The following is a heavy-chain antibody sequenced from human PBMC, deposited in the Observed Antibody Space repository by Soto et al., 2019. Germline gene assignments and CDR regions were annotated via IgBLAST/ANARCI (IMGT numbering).Heavy chain of an antibody. CDR1: GFTFSSYA. V-gene: IGHV3-23*01. Sequence: GGSLRLSCAASGFTFSSYAMSWVRQAPGKGLEWVSAISGSGGSTYYAASVKGRFTISGEISKNRLYLKMNSLSAEDTVADYGTNPIPGIAAAELYYYYGMDVWGQGTTVTVSS. J-gene: IGHJ6*02. CDR2: ISGSGGST. D-gene: IGHD6-13*01. CDR3: TNPIPGIAAAELYYYYGMDV.